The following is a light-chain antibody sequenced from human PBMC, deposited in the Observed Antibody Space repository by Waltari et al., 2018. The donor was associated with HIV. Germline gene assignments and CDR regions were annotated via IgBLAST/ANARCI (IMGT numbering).Light chain of an antibody. CDR1: QSIINN. V-gene: IGKV3-15*01. CDR3: QQYNNWPLT. Sequence: EIVMTQSPATLSVSTGERATLSCRASQSIINNLAWYQHKPGQAPRLLISAASTRATGFPARFSGSGWGTEFTLTISSLQSEDSAVYYCQQYNNWPLTFGGGTKVEIK. CDR2: AAS. J-gene: IGKJ4*01.